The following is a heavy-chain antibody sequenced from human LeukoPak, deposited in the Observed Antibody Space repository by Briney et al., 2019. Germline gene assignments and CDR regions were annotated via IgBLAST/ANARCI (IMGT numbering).Heavy chain of an antibody. CDR2: ISGSGGST. V-gene: IGHV3-23*01. D-gene: IGHD7-27*01. CDR3: ARGQLTGDDELFDY. CDR1: GFTFSSYA. J-gene: IGHJ4*02. Sequence: GGSLRLSCAASGFTFSSYAMSWVRQAPGKGLEWVSAISGSGGSTYYADSVKGRFTISRDNTKNTLYLQMNSLRAEATAVYYCARGQLTGDDELFDYWGQGTLVTVSS.